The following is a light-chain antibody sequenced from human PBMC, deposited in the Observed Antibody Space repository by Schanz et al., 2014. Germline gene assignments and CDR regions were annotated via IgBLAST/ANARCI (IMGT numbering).Light chain of an antibody. J-gene: IGLJ1*01. Sequence: QSVLTQPRSVSGSPGQSVTISCTGTSSDVGGYNYVPWYQHHPGKAPKLMIYDVSNRPSGVSNRFSGSKSGNTASLTISGLQAEDEADYYCSSYTSSTTPFVFGTGTKVTVL. CDR3: SSYTSSTTPFV. V-gene: IGLV2-14*03. CDR1: SSDVGGYNY. CDR2: DVS.